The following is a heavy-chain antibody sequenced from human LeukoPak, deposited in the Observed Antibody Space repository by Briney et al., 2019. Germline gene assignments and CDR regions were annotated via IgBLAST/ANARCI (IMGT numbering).Heavy chain of an antibody. J-gene: IGHJ4*02. CDR3: ARGHGYSSSWQERDY. Sequence: GGSLRLSCAASGLAFSKYSMTWVRQAPGKGLEWVSFIDTSSTTMYYTDSVKGRFTISRDNAKNSLYLQMNSLRAEDTAVYYCARGHGYSSSWQERDYWGQGTLVTVSS. D-gene: IGHD6-13*01. V-gene: IGHV3-48*04. CDR2: IDTSSTTM. CDR1: GLAFSKYS.